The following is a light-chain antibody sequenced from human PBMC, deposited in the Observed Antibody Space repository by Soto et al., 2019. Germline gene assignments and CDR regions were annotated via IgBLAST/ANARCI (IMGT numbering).Light chain of an antibody. J-gene: IGKJ4*01. V-gene: IGKV3-11*01. CDR2: DAS. CDR3: QQRSNWPLT. CDR1: HSVGSY. Sequence: EIVLTQSPATLSLSPGERATLSCRASHSVGSYLAWYQQKPGQAPRLLIYDASNRATGIPARFSGSGSGADFTLTSSSLEPEDFAIYYCQQRSNWPLTFGGGTKVEI.